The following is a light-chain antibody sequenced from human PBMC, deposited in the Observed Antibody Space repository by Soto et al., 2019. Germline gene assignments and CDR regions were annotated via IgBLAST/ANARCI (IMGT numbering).Light chain of an antibody. CDR2: DAS. J-gene: IGKJ1*01. V-gene: IGKV1-5*01. CDR1: QVISTS. Sequence: DMRLTQSPSFLSPSIGESVTITSRASQVISTSLAWYQVKPGKAPKLLIYDASSLESGVPSRFSGSGSGTEFTLTISSLQPDDFATYYCQQYNSYSGTFGQGTKVDIK. CDR3: QQYNSYSGT.